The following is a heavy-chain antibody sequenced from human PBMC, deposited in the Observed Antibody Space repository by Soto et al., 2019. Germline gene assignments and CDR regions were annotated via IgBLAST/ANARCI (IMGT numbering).Heavy chain of an antibody. CDR2: ISDDASNE. V-gene: IGHV3-30-3*01. D-gene: IGHD1-26*01. J-gene: IGHJ6*02. CDR1: GFTFSHYA. CDR3: ARGAMDNYALDV. Sequence: QVLLVESGGGVVQPARSLRLSCAASGFTFSHYAMHWVRQAPGRGLEWVTLISDDASNEYYADSVKGRFTISRDISKNTLFLQMNSLRAEDTAVYYCARGAMDNYALDVWGQGTTVTVSS.